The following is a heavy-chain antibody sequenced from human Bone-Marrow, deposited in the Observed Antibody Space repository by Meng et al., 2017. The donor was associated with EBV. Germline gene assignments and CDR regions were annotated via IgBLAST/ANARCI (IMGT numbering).Heavy chain of an antibody. D-gene: IGHD3-10*01. Sequence: VQWSESGVRDNNSGLSLQASRMTAGGTFMSDVVGWVRQTLGQGLEWMGGLILMSDAPYYAQKFQDRVTITADESTSTHYMDLSGLRSEDTAVYYCASESGRGFTPDYWGQGTLVTVSS. CDR1: GGTFMSDV. V-gene: IGHV1-69*01. CDR2: LILMSDAP. CDR3: ASESGRGFTPDY. J-gene: IGHJ4*02.